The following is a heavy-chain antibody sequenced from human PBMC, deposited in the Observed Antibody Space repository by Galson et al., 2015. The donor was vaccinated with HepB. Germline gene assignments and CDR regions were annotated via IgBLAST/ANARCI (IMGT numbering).Heavy chain of an antibody. V-gene: IGHV3-33*01. CDR1: KFTFSNYA. CDR3: ARTYGDYALAYFDY. J-gene: IGHJ4*02. Sequence: SLRLSCAASKFTFSNYAMHWVRQVPGKGLEWVASVWYDGSYDFYADSVKGRFTISRDNSKNTLFLQMNSLRVEDTGVYYCARTYGDYALAYFDYWGQGTLVTVSS. D-gene: IGHD4-17*01. CDR2: VWYDGSYD.